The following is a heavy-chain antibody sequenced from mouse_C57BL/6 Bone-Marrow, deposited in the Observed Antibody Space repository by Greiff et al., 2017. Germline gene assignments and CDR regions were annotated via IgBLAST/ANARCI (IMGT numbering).Heavy chain of an antibody. CDR2: IYPSDSET. J-gene: IGHJ3*01. Sequence: VQLQQPGAELVRPGSSVKLSCKASGYTFTSYWMDWVKQRPGQGLEWIGNIYPSDSETHYNQKFKDKATLTVDKSSSTAYMQLSSLTSEDSAVYYCARESYYYGSSPFAYWGQGTLVTVSA. V-gene: IGHV1-61*01. D-gene: IGHD1-1*01. CDR3: ARESYYYGSSPFAY. CDR1: GYTFTSYW.